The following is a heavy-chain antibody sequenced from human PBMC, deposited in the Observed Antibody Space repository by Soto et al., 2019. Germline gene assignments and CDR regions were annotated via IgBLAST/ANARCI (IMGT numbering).Heavy chain of an antibody. D-gene: IGHD5-12*01. J-gene: IGHJ6*02. CDR1: GYSFTSYW. Sequence: GESLKISCKGSGYSFTSYWIGWVRQMPGKGLEGMGIIYPGDSDTRYSPSFKGQVTISADKSISTAYLQWSSLKASDTAMYYCARERVYSGYDGYYYYYGMDVWGQGTTVTVSS. CDR2: IYPGDSDT. CDR3: ARERVYSGYDGYYYYYGMDV. V-gene: IGHV5-51*01.